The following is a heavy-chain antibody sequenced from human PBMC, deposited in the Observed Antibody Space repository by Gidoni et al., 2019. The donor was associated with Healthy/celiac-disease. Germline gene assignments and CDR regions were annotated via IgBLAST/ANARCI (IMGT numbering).Heavy chain of an antibody. J-gene: IGHJ6*02. V-gene: IGHV3-53*02. CDR3: ARARGPHYYDSSGYDQREARGTRGRDYYGMDV. CDR1: GFTVSSNY. Sequence: EVQLVETGGVLIQPGGSLRLSCAASGFTVSSNYMSWASQAPRKGLEGVSVIYSGGSTYYADSEKGRFTISRDNSKNTLYLQMNSLRAEDTAVYYCARARGPHYYDSSGYDQREARGTRGRDYYGMDVWGQGTTVTVSS. CDR2: IYSGGST. D-gene: IGHD3-22*01.